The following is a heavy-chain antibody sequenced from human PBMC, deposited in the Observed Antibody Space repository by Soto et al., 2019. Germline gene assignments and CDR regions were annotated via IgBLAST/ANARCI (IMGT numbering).Heavy chain of an antibody. D-gene: IGHD2-15*01. J-gene: IGHJ5*02. CDR3: ARRRGYCSGGSCYGRNWFDP. Sequence: GGSLRLSCAASGFTFSSYWMSWVRQAPGKGLEWVANIKQDGSEKYYVDSVKGRFTISRDNAKNSLYLQMNSLRAEDTAVYYCARRRGYCSGGSCYGRNWFDPWGQGTLVTVSS. V-gene: IGHV3-7*05. CDR2: IKQDGSEK. CDR1: GFTFSSYW.